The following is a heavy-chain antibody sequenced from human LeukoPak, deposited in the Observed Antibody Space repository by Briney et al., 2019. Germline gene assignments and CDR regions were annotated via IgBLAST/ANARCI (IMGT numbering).Heavy chain of an antibody. CDR1: GFTYSSYA. Sequence: GGSLRLSCAASGFTYSSYAMSWVRQAPGKGLEWVSVISDSGTDTSYADSGRGRFTISRDNSKNTLYLQMNSLRAEDTAVYYCILVPPNPWGQGTLVTVSS. J-gene: IGHJ5*02. V-gene: IGHV3-23*01. CDR2: ISDSGTDT. D-gene: IGHD2-2*01. CDR3: ILVPPNP.